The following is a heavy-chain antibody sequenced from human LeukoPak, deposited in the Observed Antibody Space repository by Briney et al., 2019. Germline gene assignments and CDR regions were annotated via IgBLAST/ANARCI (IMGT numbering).Heavy chain of an antibody. D-gene: IGHD3-22*01. CDR3: AKVAYYYDSSGYSYYFDN. Sequence: TGGSLRLSCAASGFTFSSYAMSWVRQAPGKGLEWVSAISGSGGSTYYADSVKGRFTISRDNSKNTLYLQMNSLRAEDTAVYYCAKVAYYYDSSGYSYYFDNWGQGTLVTVSS. CDR1: GFTFSSYA. CDR2: ISGSGGST. V-gene: IGHV3-23*01. J-gene: IGHJ4*02.